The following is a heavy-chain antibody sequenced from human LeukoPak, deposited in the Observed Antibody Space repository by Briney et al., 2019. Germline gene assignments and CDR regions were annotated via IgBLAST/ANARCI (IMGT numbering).Heavy chain of an antibody. J-gene: IGHJ4*02. CDR3: ARGAVAGTRLFDY. CDR2: IYPGDSDT. Sequence: GESLKIPCRGSGYSFTSYWLGWVRQMPGKGLEWMGIIYPGDSDTRYSPSFQGQVTISADKSISTAYLQWSSLKASDTAMYYCARGAVAGTRLFDYWGQGTLVTVSS. CDR1: GYSFTSYW. V-gene: IGHV5-51*01. D-gene: IGHD6-19*01.